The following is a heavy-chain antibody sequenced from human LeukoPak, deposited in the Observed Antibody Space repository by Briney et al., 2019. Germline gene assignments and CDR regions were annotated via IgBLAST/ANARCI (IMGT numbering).Heavy chain of an antibody. CDR3: ARDLAPIGYCSSTSCYSGYLGAFDI. CDR1: GGSFSGYY. Sequence: SETLSLTCAVYGGSFSGYYWSWIRQPPGKGLEWIGEINHSGSTNYNPSLKSRVTISVDTSKNQFSLKLSSVTAADTAVYYCARDLAPIGYCSSTSCYSGYLGAFDIWGQGTMVTVSS. CDR2: INHSGST. J-gene: IGHJ3*02. V-gene: IGHV4-34*01. D-gene: IGHD2-2*01.